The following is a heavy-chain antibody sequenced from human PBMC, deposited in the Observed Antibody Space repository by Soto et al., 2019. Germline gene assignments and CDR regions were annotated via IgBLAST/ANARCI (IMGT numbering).Heavy chain of an antibody. CDR3: AKGDQYYYDSSGYYS. J-gene: IGHJ4*02. D-gene: IGHD3-22*01. V-gene: IGHV3-23*01. Sequence: GGSLRLSCAASGFTFSSYAMSWVRQAPGKGLEWVSAISGSGGSTYYADSVKGRFTISRDNSKNTLYLQMNSLRAEDTAVYYCAKGDQYYYDSSGYYSWGQGTLVTVSS. CDR1: GFTFSSYA. CDR2: ISGSGGST.